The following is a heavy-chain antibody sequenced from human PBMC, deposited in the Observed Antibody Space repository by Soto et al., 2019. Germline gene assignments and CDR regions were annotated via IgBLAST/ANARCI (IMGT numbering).Heavy chain of an antibody. D-gene: IGHD3-22*01. CDR1: GYSFTSYW. Sequence: LGESLKISCKGSGYSFTSYWISWVRQMPGKGLEWMGSIDPSDSYTNYSPSFQGHVTISADKSISTAYLQWSSLKASDTAMYYCARLLYDSDAFDIWGQGTMVTVSS. V-gene: IGHV5-10-1*01. J-gene: IGHJ3*02. CDR3: ARLLYDSDAFDI. CDR2: IDPSDSYT.